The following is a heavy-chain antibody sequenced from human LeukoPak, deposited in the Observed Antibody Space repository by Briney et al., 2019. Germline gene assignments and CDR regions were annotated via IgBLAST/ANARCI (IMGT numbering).Heavy chain of an antibody. J-gene: IGHJ4*02. V-gene: IGHV3-23*01. CDR3: AKVIGELLWFGDHFDY. D-gene: IGHD3-10*01. CDR1: GFTFSSYG. CDR2: ISGSGGST. Sequence: PGGSLRLSCAASGFTFSSYGMSWVRQAPGKGLEWVSAISGSGGSTYYADSVKGRFTISRDNSKNTLYLQMNSLRAEDTAVYYCAKVIGELLWFGDHFDYWGQGTLVTVSS.